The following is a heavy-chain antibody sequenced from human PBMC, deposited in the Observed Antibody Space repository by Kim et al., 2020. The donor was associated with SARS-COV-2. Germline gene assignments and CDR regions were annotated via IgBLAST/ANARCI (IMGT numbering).Heavy chain of an antibody. D-gene: IGHD3-22*01. J-gene: IGHJ3*02. CDR3: ASPPAPLHFGALVVEEAFDI. CDR1: GGSISSSSYY. Sequence: SETLSLTCTVSGGSISSSSYYWGWIRQPPGKGLEWIGSIYYSGSTYYNPSLKSRVTISVDTSKNQFSLKLSSVTAADTAVYYCASPPAPLHFGALVVEEAFDIWGQGTMVTVSS. CDR2: IYYSGST. V-gene: IGHV4-39*01.